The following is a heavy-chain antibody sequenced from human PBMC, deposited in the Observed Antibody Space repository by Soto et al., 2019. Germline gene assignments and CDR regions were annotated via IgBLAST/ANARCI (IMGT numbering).Heavy chain of an antibody. Sequence: ASVKVSCKASGYSFSSYGINWVRQAPGQGLEWMGWISGYNANTKHAQKFQGRVSMTTDTSTSTAYMELRSLRSDDTASYYCARDGIAVRPTPDFWGQGPLVTVS. CDR2: ISGYNANT. D-gene: IGHD6-6*01. J-gene: IGHJ4*02. CDR3: ARDGIAVRPTPDF. CDR1: GYSFSSYG. V-gene: IGHV1-18*01.